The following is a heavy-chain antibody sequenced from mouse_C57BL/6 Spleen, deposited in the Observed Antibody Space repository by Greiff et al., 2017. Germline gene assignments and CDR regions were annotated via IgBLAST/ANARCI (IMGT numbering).Heavy chain of an antibody. J-gene: IGHJ2*01. V-gene: IGHV1-62-2*01. D-gene: IGHD2-3*01. CDR1: GYTFTEYT. CDR2: FYPGSGSI. CDR3: ARNEDRGWLLLDY. Sequence: VQLQQSGAELVKPGASVKLSCKASGYTFTEYTIHWVKQRSGQGLEWIGWFYPGSGSITYNEKFKDKATLTADNSSSTVYRELSRLTSEDSAVYFCARNEDRGWLLLDYWGTGTTLTGSS.